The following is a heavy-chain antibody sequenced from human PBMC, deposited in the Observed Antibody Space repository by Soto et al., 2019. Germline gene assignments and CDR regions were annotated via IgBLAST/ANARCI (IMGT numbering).Heavy chain of an antibody. V-gene: IGHV3-9*01. CDR3: AMSNSNDLYYHFES. J-gene: IGHJ4*02. D-gene: IGHD3-10*01. CDR1: GFRFDDYA. CDR2: INWNSDTI. Sequence: ESGGGSVQPGGSLRLSCVASGFRFDDYAMHWVRHRPGKGLEWVSGINWNSDTIGYDDSVKGRFIVSRDNAEGSLLLQMSSLRAEDTAIYFCAMSNSNDLYYHFESWGQGTPVTVSS.